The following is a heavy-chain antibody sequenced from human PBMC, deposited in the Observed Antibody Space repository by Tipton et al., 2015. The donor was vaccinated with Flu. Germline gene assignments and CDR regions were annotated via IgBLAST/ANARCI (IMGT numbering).Heavy chain of an antibody. CDR1: GFTFSSYA. CDR2: IGATGSNT. V-gene: IGHV3-23*01. J-gene: IGHJ4*02. Sequence: SLRLPCAASGFTFSSYAMSWVRQPPGKGLEWVSSIGATGSNTYYTDSVKGRFTISRDNSKNTVSLQMNNLRIEDTALYYCAGRTAVTTKYFDSWGQGTLVTVSS. CDR3: AGRTAVTTKYFDS. D-gene: IGHD4-17*01.